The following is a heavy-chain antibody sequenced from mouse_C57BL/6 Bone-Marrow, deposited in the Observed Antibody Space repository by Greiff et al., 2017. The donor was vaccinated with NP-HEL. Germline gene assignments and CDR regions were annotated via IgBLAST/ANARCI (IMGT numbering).Heavy chain of an antibody. CDR3: ARKQYYFDY. J-gene: IGHJ2*01. D-gene: IGHD6-1*01. V-gene: IGHV5-4*01. CDR2: ISDGGSYT. CDR1: VFTFSSYA. Sequence: DVHLVESGGGLVKPGGSLKLSCAASVFTFSSYAMSWVRQTPEKRLEWVATISDGGSYTYYPDNVKGRFTISRDNAKNNLYLQMSHLKSEDTAMYYCARKQYYFDYWGQGTTLTVSS.